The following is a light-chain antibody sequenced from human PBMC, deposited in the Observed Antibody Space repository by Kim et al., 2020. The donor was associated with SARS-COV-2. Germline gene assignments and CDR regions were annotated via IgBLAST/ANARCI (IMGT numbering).Light chain of an antibody. CDR2: DVS. CDR1: SSDVGGYSY. Sequence: QSALTQPRSVSGSPGQSVTISCTGTSSDVGGYSYVSWYQQHPGKAPKLMIYDVSKRPSGVPDHFSGSKSGNTASLTISGLQAVDEADYYCCSYAGSYTYVFGTGTKVTV. V-gene: IGLV2-11*01. CDR3: CSYAGSYTYV. J-gene: IGLJ1*01.